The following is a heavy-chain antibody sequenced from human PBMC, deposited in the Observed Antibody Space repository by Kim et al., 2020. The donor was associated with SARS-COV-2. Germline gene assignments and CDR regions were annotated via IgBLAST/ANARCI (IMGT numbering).Heavy chain of an antibody. D-gene: IGHD2-15*01. CDR2: IWCDGNKY. J-gene: IGHJ4*02. Sequence: GGSLRLSCAASGFSFSNSGMHWVRQAPGKGLEWVAVIWCDGNKYYYTDSVKGRFTISRDNSKNTVYLQMNSLRAEDTAVYYCASPLYCGGGSCYSWGQGTLVTVSS. CDR1: GFSFSNSG. V-gene: IGHV3-33*01. CDR3: ASPLYCGGGSCYS.